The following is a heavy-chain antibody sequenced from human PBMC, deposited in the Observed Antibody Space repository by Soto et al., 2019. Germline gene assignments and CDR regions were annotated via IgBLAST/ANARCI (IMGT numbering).Heavy chain of an antibody. CDR1: GGSISSSNW. J-gene: IGHJ6*02. D-gene: IGHD6-19*01. CDR2: IYHSGST. Sequence: QVQLQESGPGLVKPSGTLSLTCAVSGGSISSSNWWSWVRQPPGKGLEWIGEIYHSGSTNYNPSLKSRVTISVDKSKNQFSLKLSSVTAADTAVYYCARVGAGIIEGDYYYYYGMDVWGQGTTVTVSS. CDR3: ARVGAGIIEGDYYYYYGMDV. V-gene: IGHV4-4*02.